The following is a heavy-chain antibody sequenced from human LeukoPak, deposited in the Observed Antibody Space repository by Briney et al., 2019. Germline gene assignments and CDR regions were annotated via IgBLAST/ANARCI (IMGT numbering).Heavy chain of an antibody. CDR2: INPNSGAT. D-gene: IGHD4-17*01. CDR1: GYTFTGYY. Sequence: ASVKVSCKASGYTFTGYYMHWVRQAPGQGLEWMGWINPNSGATNYAQNYQGRVTKTRDTTISTAYMELSRLRSDDTAVYCCARPGCYDYGDYRGWCAFDFWGQGTPVTVSS. J-gene: IGHJ4*02. V-gene: IGHV1-2*02. CDR3: ARPGCYDYGDYRGWCAFDF.